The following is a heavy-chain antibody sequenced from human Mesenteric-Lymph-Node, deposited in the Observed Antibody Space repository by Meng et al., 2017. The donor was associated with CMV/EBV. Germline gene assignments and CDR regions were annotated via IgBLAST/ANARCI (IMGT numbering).Heavy chain of an antibody. V-gene: IGHV1-69*06. J-gene: IGHJ4*02. CDR2: IIPIFGTA. CDR1: GRTCSRYA. Sequence: PCKAPGRTCSRYAISWVRQAPGQGLDWVGGIIPIFGTANYAQKFQGRVTITADKSTSTAYMELSSLRSEDTAVYFCARSSSSWYAYWGQGTLVTVSS. D-gene: IGHD6-13*01. CDR3: ARSSSSWYAY.